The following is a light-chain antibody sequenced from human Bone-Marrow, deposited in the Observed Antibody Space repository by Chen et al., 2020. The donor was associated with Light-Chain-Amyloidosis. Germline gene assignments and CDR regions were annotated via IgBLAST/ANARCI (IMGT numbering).Light chain of an antibody. Sequence: EIVMTQSPDSLAVSLGERATINCKASQSVLYSSNNKNFLAWYQQKAGQPPKLLIYWASTRESGIPDRFSGSGSGTDFTLTISSLQAEDVAVYYCQQYFGSLFSFGQGTRLEIK. CDR1: QSVLYSSNNKNF. J-gene: IGKJ5*01. V-gene: IGKV4-1*01. CDR3: QQYFGSLFS. CDR2: WAS.